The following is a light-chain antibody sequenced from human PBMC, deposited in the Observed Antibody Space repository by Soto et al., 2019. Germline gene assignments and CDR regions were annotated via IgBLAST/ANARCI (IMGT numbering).Light chain of an antibody. Sequence: DIQMTQSPSSVSASVGDRVTITCRASQAISSLLAWFQQKPGEAPRLLIYSASSLHSGVLSRFSGSGSGTDFTLTISSLQPEDFATYYCQQGNSFPLTFGGGTKVEIK. J-gene: IGKJ4*01. V-gene: IGKV1-12*01. CDR3: QQGNSFPLT. CDR2: SAS. CDR1: QAISSL.